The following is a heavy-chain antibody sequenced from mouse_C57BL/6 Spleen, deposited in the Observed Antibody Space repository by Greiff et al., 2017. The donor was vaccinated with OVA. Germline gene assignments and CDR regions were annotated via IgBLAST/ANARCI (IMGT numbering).Heavy chain of an antibody. CDR3: AREAYYGNVDY. CDR2: INPSNGGT. V-gene: IGHV1-53*01. Sequence: QVHVKQPGTELVKPGASVKLSCKASGYTFTSYWMHWVKQRPGQGLEWIGNINPSNGGTNYNEKFKSKATLTVDKSSRTAYMQLSSLTSEDSAVYYCAREAYYGNVDYWGQGTTLTVSS. CDR1: GYTFTSYW. J-gene: IGHJ2*01. D-gene: IGHD2-10*01.